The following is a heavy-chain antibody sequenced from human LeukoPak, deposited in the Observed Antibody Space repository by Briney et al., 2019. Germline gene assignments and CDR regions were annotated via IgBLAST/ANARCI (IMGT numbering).Heavy chain of an antibody. J-gene: IGHJ4*02. Sequence: PGGSLRLPCAASGFTFSSYGMHWVRQAPGKGLEWVAVIWYDGSNKYYADSVKGRFTISRDNSKNTLYLQMNSLRAEDTAVYYCARGHDFWSGYYTPFDYWGQGTLVTVSS. V-gene: IGHV3-33*01. D-gene: IGHD3-3*01. CDR1: GFTFSSYG. CDR3: ARGHDFWSGYYTPFDY. CDR2: IWYDGSNK.